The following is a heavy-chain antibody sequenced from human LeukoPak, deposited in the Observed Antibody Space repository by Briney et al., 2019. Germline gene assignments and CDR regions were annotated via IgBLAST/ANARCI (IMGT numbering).Heavy chain of an antibody. CDR3: ARRYRGDDY. J-gene: IGHJ4*02. Sequence: GESLKISCKGSGYSFTSYWIGWVRQIPGKGLEWMGIIYPGDSDTRFSPSFQGQVTISADKSISTADQQWSSLKASDTALYYCARRYRGDDYWGQGTLVTVSS. V-gene: IGHV5-51*01. D-gene: IGHD3-16*01. CDR1: GYSFTSYW. CDR2: IYPGDSDT.